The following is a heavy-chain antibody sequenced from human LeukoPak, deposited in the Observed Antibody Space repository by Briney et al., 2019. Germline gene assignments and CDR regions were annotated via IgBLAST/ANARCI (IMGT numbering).Heavy chain of an antibody. CDR2: ISSDGGNV. J-gene: IGHJ4*02. Sequence: GGSPRLSCAASAFTFRSFGMQWVRQAPGKGLEWVAFISSDGGNVYYAYSVNGRFSISRDNFKATLYLQMNSLRPEDTAVYYCAKGQQGHMWLDNWGKGTLVIVSS. V-gene: IGHV3-30*18. CDR3: AKGQQGHMWLDN. D-gene: IGHD6-13*01. CDR1: AFTFRSFG.